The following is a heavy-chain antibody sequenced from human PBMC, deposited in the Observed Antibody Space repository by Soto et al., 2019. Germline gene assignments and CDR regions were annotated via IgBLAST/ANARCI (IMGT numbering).Heavy chain of an antibody. CDR2: IYYSGST. V-gene: IGHV4-59*01. CDR3: ARSDGRY. CDR1: GGYISSYY. Sequence: LETQSLTCTVAGGYISSYYWSWIRQQPGKGLEWIGYIYYSGSTNYNPSLKSRVTISVDTSKNQFSLKLSSVTGADTAVYYCARSDGRYWGQGTLVTVSS. J-gene: IGHJ4*02.